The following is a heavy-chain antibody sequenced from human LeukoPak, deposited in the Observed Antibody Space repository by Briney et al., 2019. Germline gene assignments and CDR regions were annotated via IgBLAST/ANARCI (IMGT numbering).Heavy chain of an antibody. CDR1: GFTFSSYG. CDR2: ISDSSSTI. CDR3: ARWGATGYGDY. V-gene: IGHV3-48*03. Sequence: GGSLRLSCAASGFTFSSYGMNWVRQAPGKGLEWVSYISDSSSTIYYADSVKGRLTISRDNAKNSLYLQMSSLRAEDTAVYYCARWGATGYGDYWGQGTLVTVSS. J-gene: IGHJ4*02. D-gene: IGHD3-9*01.